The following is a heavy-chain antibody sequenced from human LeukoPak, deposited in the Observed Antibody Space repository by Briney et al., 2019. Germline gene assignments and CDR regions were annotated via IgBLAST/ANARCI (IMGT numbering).Heavy chain of an antibody. Sequence: QPGRSLRLSCAASGFTFSSYAMHWVRQAPGKGLEWVAVISYDGSNKYYADSVKGRFTISRDNSKNTLYLQMNSLRAEDTAVYYCAGFGRGHYTSLVYYYYYYYGMDVWGQGTTVTVSS. CDR3: AGFGRGHYTSLVYYYYYYYGMDV. J-gene: IGHJ6*02. CDR2: ISYDGSNK. CDR1: GFTFSSYA. V-gene: IGHV3-30-3*02. D-gene: IGHD3/OR15-3a*01.